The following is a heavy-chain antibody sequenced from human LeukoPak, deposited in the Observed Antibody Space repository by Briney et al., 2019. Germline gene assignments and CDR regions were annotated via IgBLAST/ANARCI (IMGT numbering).Heavy chain of an antibody. J-gene: IGHJ4*02. D-gene: IGHD3-22*01. CDR2: TSAYNGYT. CDR3: ARNRSPRHYYDTSDYHGAAHY. V-gene: IGHV1-18*01. CDR1: GYTFSNYG. Sequence: SVRVSCKTSGYTFSNYGITWVRQAPGHGLEWTGGTSAYNGYTNSAKMLQGRGTMTADTSTSTAYMAQRSLKSDDTAVYYCARNRSPRHYYDTSDYHGAAHYCGQGTLVTVSS.